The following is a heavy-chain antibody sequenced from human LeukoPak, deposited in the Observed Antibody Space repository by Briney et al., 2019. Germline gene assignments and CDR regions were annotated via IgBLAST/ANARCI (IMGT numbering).Heavy chain of an antibody. CDR3: VRGPAGSSPFNY. Sequence: QPGGSLRLSCAASGFTFSSYGMHWVRQAPGKGLEWVALISHDGGIDYYGDSVKGRFTISRDNSKHTLYLQMYSLRAEDSAVYYCVRGPAGSSPFNYWGQGTLVTVSS. CDR2: ISHDGGID. CDR1: GFTFSSYG. J-gene: IGHJ4*02. V-gene: IGHV3-30*03. D-gene: IGHD6-25*01.